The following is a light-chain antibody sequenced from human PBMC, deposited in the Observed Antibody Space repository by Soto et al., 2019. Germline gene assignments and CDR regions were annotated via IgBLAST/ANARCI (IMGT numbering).Light chain of an antibody. CDR3: QQYYSIPYT. CDR1: QRVLYSSNNKNY. J-gene: IGKJ2*01. V-gene: IGKV4-1*01. Sequence: DIVMTQSPDSLAVSLGERATFNCKSSQRVLYSSNNKNYLAWYQQKPGQPPKLLIYWAATRESGVPDRFSGSGSGTDFTLTISSLQAEDVAVYYCQQYYSIPYTFGQGTKLEIK. CDR2: WAA.